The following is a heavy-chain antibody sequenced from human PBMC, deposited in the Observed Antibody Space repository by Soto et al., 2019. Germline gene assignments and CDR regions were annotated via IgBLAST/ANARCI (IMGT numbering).Heavy chain of an antibody. V-gene: IGHV1-69*12. CDR3: ARRLVRLTPRDLDV. CDR2: IIPIFGTA. J-gene: IGHJ6*02. Sequence: QVQLVQSGAEVKKPGSSVKVSCKASGGTFSSYAISWVRQAPGQGLEWMGGIIPIFGTANYAQKFQGRVTITADESTSTAYMELSSLRSEDTAVYYCARRLVRLTPRDLDVWGQGTTVTVSS. CDR1: GGTFSSYA. D-gene: IGHD3-22*01.